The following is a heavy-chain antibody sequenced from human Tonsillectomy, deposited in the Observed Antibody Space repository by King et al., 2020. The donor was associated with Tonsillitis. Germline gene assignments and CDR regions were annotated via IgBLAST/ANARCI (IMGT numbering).Heavy chain of an antibody. D-gene: IGHD1-14*01. CDR2: TRSKADSYTT. J-gene: IGHJ6*03. V-gene: IGHV3-72*01. CDR3: AREEPSRYYYYYMDV. Sequence: EVQLVESGGGLVQPGGSLRLSCAASGFTFSDHYMDWVRQAPGKGLEWVGRTRSKADSYTTEYAASVKGRFTISRDDSENSLYLQMNSLKTEDTAVYYCAREEPSRYYYYYMDVWGKGTTVTVSS. CDR1: GFTFSDHY.